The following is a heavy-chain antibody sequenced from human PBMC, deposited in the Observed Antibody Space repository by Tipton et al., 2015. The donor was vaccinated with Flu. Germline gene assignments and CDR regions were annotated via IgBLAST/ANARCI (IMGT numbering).Heavy chain of an antibody. CDR2: IYYRGRT. V-gene: IGHV4-39*07. Sequence: TLSLTFTVSGASMSSSNYHWGWIRQPPGKGLEWIGSIYYRGRTYYNPSLKSRITISVDTSKNQFSLKLSSVTAADTAVYYCARDSGSGTQDYWGQGTLVTVSS. CDR1: GASMSSSNYH. D-gene: IGHD3-10*01. J-gene: IGHJ4*02. CDR3: ARDSGSGTQDY.